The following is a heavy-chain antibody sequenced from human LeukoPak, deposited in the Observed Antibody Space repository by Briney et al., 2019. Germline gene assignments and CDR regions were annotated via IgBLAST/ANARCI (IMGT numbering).Heavy chain of an antibody. CDR3: ARAYYYDSSGYPFDY. CDR1: GGSISSYY. J-gene: IGHJ4*02. V-gene: IGHV4-59*12. CDR2: IYYSGST. D-gene: IGHD3-22*01. Sequence: PSETLSLTCTVSGGSISSYYWSWIRQPPGKGLEWIGYIYYSGSTNYNPSLKSRVTISVETSKNEFSLKLSSVTAADTAVYYCARAYYYDSSGYPFDYWGQGTLVTVSS.